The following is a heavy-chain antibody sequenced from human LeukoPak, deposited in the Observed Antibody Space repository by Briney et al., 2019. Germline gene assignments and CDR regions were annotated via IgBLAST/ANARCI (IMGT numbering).Heavy chain of an antibody. D-gene: IGHD1-7*01. Sequence: PGGSLRLPCAASGFTFSSYAMSWVRQAPGKGLEWVSAISGSGGSTYCADSVKGRFTISRDNSKNTLYLQMNSLRAEDTAVYYCAAQLELQQPANAFDIWGQGTMVTVSS. V-gene: IGHV3-23*01. CDR1: GFTFSSYA. J-gene: IGHJ3*02. CDR2: ISGSGGST. CDR3: AAQLELQQPANAFDI.